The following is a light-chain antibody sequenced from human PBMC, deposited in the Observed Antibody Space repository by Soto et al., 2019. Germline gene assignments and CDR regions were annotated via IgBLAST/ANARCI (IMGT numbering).Light chain of an antibody. CDR3: QQVNNYPLI. J-gene: IGKJ4*01. CDR1: QDLSGY. Sequence: IQLTQSPSSLSASVGDRVTITCRASQDLSGYLAWYQQKPGKAPKLLIYAASTLQSGVPSRFSDSGSETDFTLTISSLQPEDFATYYCQQVNNYPLIFGGGTKVEI. CDR2: AAS. V-gene: IGKV1-9*01.